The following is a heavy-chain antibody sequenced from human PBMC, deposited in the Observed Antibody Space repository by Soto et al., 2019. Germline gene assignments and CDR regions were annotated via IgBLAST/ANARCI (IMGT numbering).Heavy chain of an antibody. D-gene: IGHD5-12*01. CDR2: IIPIFGTA. J-gene: IGHJ6*02. V-gene: IGHV1-69*13. Sequence: ASVKVSCKASGGTFSSYAISWVRQAPGQGLEWMGGIIPIFGTANYAQKFQGRVTITADESTSTAYMELSSLRSEDTAVFYCARGRRSPPEMATTYYYYYGMDVWGQGTTVTVSS. CDR1: GGTFSSYA. CDR3: ARGRRSPPEMATTYYYYYGMDV.